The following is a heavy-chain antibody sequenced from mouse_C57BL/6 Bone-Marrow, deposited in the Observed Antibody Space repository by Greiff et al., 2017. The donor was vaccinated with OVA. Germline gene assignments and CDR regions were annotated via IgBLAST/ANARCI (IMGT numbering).Heavy chain of an antibody. CDR3: ARHKGDYDGFAY. Sequence: EVMLVESGGDLVKPGGSLKLSCAASGFTFSSYGMSWVRQTPDKRLEWVATISSGGSYTYYPDSVKGRFTISRDNAKNTLYLQMSSLKSEDTAMYYCARHKGDYDGFAYWGQGTLVTVSA. CDR2: ISSGGSYT. V-gene: IGHV5-6*02. J-gene: IGHJ3*01. D-gene: IGHD2-4*01. CDR1: GFTFSSYG.